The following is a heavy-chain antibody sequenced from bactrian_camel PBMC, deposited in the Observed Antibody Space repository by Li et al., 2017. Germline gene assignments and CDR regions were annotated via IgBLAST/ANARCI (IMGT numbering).Heavy chain of an antibody. V-gene: IGHV3S53*01. CDR3: ANGLAPDCDNDGNCWVTASDFDS. CDR2: INRQGVT. J-gene: IGHJ6*01. Sequence: VQLVESGGGSVQAGGSLTLSCTYSEFSTSCIGWFRQAPGKEREGVATINRQGVTNYADSVKGRFTISKDSAKKALYLQMNNLNPDDTAMYYCANGLAPDCDNDGNCWVTASDFDSLGQGTQVTVS. CDR1: EFSTSC. D-gene: IGHD7*01.